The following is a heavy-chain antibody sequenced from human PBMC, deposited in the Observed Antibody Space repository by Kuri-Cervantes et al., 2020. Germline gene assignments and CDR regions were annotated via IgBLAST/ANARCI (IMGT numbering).Heavy chain of an antibody. Sequence: LSLTCAASGFNFSSYAMHWVRQAPGKGLEWVAVISYDGSNKYYADSVKGRFTISRDNAKNSLYLQMNSLRTEDTALYYCAKDFGYFSSQFRDWGQGTLVTVSS. D-gene: IGHD6-6*01. J-gene: IGHJ4*02. CDR1: GFNFSSYA. CDR2: ISYDGSNK. V-gene: IGHV3-30-3*01. CDR3: AKDFGYFSSQFRD.